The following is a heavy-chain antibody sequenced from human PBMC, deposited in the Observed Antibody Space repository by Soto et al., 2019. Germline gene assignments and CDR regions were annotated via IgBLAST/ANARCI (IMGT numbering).Heavy chain of an antibody. D-gene: IGHD6-13*01. CDR3: ARLDRIAAAGKIDY. J-gene: IGHJ4*02. CDR2: IYYSGST. CDR1: GGSISSSSYY. Sequence: SETLSLTCTVSGGSISSSSYYWGWIRQPPGKGLEWIGSIYYSGSTYHNPSLKSRVTISVDTSKNQFSLKLSSVTAADTAVYYCARLDRIAAAGKIDYWGQGTLVTVSS. V-gene: IGHV4-39*01.